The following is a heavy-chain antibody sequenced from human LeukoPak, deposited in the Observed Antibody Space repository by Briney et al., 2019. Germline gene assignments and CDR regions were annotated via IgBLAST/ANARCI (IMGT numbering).Heavy chain of an antibody. CDR1: GDSVSSNSAA. Sequence: SQTLSLTCAISGDSVSSNSAAWNWIRQSPSRGLEWLGRTYFRSKWYNDYAVSVKSRITINPDTSKNQFSLQLNSVTPEDTAVYYCARARLYYGSGSYYSLDYWGQGTLVTVSS. CDR2: TYFRSKWYN. V-gene: IGHV6-1*01. J-gene: IGHJ4*02. CDR3: ARARLYYGSGSYYSLDY. D-gene: IGHD3-10*01.